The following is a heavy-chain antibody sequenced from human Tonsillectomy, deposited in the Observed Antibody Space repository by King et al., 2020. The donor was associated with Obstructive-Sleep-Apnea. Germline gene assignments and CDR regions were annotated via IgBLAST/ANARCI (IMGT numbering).Heavy chain of an antibody. CDR2: IRYDGSNK. Sequence: VQLVESGGGVVQPGRSLRLSCAASGFIFSDYGMHWVRQAPGKGLVWVAFIRYDGSNKYYLESVKGRFTISRDNSKNTLYLQMNSLRDEDTAVYYCAKDSSEYSSGWADYWGQGPLVTVSS. D-gene: IGHD3-22*01. V-gene: IGHV3-30*02. CDR1: GFIFSDYG. CDR3: AKDSSEYSSGWADY. J-gene: IGHJ4*02.